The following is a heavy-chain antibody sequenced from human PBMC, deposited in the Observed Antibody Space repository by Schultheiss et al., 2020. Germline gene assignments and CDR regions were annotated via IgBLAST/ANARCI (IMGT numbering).Heavy chain of an antibody. CDR1: GFTFSSYA. J-gene: IGHJ4*02. CDR2: IKSKTDGETT. D-gene: IGHD2-2*01. V-gene: IGHV3-15*01. Sequence: GGSLRLSCAASGFTFSSYAMHWVRQAPGKGLEWVGRIKSKTDGETTDYGAPVRGRFTISRDDSKNTLYLQMNSLRAEDTAVYYCARFAVVPAAHFDYWGQGTLVTVSS. CDR3: ARFAVVPAAHFDY.